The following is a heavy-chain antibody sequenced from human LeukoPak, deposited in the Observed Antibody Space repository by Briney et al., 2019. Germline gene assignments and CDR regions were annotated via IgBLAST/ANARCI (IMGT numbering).Heavy chain of an antibody. Sequence: PSETLSLTCTVSGGSISSGSYYWSWIRQPAGKGLEWIGRIYTSGSTNYNSSLKSRVTISVDTSKNQFSLKLSSVTAADTAVYYCARERPVAVDYWGQGTLVTVSS. D-gene: IGHD6-19*01. CDR3: ARERPVAVDY. CDR2: IYTSGST. V-gene: IGHV4-61*02. CDR1: GGSISSGSYY. J-gene: IGHJ4*02.